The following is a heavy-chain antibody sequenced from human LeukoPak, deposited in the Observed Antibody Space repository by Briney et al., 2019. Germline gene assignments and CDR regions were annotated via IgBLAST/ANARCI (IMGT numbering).Heavy chain of an antibody. D-gene: IGHD2-21*02. Sequence: SVKVSCKASGGTFSSYAISWVRQAPGQGLEWMGRIIPILGIANYAQKFQGRVTITADKSTSTAYMELSSLRSEDTAVYYCVRGGGAFCGNDCYRNFDYWGQGTLVTVSS. CDR3: VRGGGAFCGNDCYRNFDY. CDR1: GGTFSSYA. J-gene: IGHJ4*02. V-gene: IGHV1-69*04. CDR2: IIPILGIA.